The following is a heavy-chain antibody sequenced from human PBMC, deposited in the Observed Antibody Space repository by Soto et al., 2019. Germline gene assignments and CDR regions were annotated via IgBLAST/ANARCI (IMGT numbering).Heavy chain of an antibody. Sequence: GGSLRLSCAASGFTFSDYYMSWIRQAPGKGLEWVSYISSSGSTIYYADSVKGRFTISRDNAKNSLYLQMNSLRAEDTAVYYCAREYSSPLPYYYYYYMDVWGKGTTVTVSS. CDR2: ISSSGSTI. CDR1: GFTFSDYY. V-gene: IGHV3-11*01. CDR3: AREYSSPLPYYYYYYMDV. J-gene: IGHJ6*03. D-gene: IGHD6-13*01.